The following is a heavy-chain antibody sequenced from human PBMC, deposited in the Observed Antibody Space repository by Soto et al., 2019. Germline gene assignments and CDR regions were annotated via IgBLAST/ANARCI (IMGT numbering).Heavy chain of an antibody. J-gene: IGHJ4*02. V-gene: IGHV4-61*01. CDR1: GGSVSSGSYY. CDR2: IYYSGST. D-gene: IGHD3-16*02. Sequence: NPSETLSLTCTVSGGSVSSGSYYWSWIRQPPGKGLEWIGYIYYSGSTNYNPSLKSRVTISVDTSKNQFSLKLSSVTAADTAVYYCARGRSFRLVGVPLDSWGQGTLVTVSS. CDR3: ARGRSFRLVGVPLDS.